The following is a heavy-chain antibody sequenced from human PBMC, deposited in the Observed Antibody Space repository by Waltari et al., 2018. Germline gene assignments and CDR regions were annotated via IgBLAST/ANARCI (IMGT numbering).Heavy chain of an antibody. Sequence: QVQLQESGPGLVKPSETLSLTCGVSGYSISSGYYWGWIRQPPGKGLEWIGSIYHSGSNYYNPSLKSRVTISVDTAKNQCSLKLSSVTAADTAVYYCARHPDYGSGRFSYWGQGTLVTVSS. D-gene: IGHD3-10*01. CDR3: ARHPDYGSGRFSY. CDR1: GYSISSGYY. V-gene: IGHV4-38-2*01. J-gene: IGHJ1*01. CDR2: IYHSGSN.